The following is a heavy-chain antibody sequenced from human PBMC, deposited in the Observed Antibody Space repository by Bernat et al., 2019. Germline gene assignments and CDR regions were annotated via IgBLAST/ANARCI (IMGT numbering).Heavy chain of an antibody. Sequence: QLQLQESGPGLVKPSETLSLTCTVSGGSISSSSYYWGWIRQPPGKGLEWIGSIYYSGSTYYNPSHKSRVTISVDTSKNQFSLKLSSVTAADTAVYICRVYTYAILTALIDYWGQGPLVPVSS. J-gene: IGHJ4*02. D-gene: IGHD3-9*01. CDR3: RVYTYAILTALIDY. V-gene: IGHV4-39*01. CDR2: IYYSGST. CDR1: GGSISSSSYY.